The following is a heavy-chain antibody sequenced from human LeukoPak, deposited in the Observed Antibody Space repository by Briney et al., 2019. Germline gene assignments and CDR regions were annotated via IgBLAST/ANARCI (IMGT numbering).Heavy chain of an antibody. V-gene: IGHV4-61*08. J-gene: IGHJ5*02. CDR1: GGSISNSDSY. D-gene: IGHD6-19*01. CDR3: ARDIAVAGTGWWFDP. Sequence: SETLSITCTVSGGSISNSDSYWGWIRQPPGKGLEWIGYIYYSGSTNYNPSLKSRVTISVDTSKNQFSLKLSSVTAADTAVYYCARDIAVAGTGWWFDPWGQGTLVTVSS. CDR2: IYYSGST.